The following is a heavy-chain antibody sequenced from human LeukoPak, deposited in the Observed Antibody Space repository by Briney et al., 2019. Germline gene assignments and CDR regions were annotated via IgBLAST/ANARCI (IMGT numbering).Heavy chain of an antibody. CDR3: ASAVALDY. CDR2: IYSGGST. Sequence: PGRSLRLSCAASGFTFSSYGMHWVRQAPGKGLEWVSIIYSGGSTYYADSVKGRFTISRDNSKNTLYLQMNSLRAEDTAVYYCASAVALDYWGQGTLVTVSS. J-gene: IGHJ4*02. CDR1: GFTFSSYG. V-gene: IGHV3-66*01.